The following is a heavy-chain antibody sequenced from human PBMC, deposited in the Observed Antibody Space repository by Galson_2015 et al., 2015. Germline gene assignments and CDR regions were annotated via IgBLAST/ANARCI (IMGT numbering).Heavy chain of an antibody. J-gene: IGHJ4*02. CDR2: IYFTGTT. Sequence: LSLTCTVSGASVRSGSHYWSWIRPPPGKGLEWIGYIYFTGTTDYDPSLKSRVTISLDRSRNQFSLNLSSVIAADTAVYYCTRDRGYWGQGTLVTVSS. CDR1: GASVRSGSHY. V-gene: IGHV4-61*01. CDR3: TRDRGY.